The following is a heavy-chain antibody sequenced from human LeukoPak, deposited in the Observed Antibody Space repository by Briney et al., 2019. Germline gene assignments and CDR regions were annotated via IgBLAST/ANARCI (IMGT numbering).Heavy chain of an antibody. D-gene: IGHD3-10*02. V-gene: IGHV3-23*01. CDR2: ISGSGGST. CDR1: GFTFSSYA. Sequence: GGSLRLSCAASGFTFSSYAMSWVRQAPGKGLEWVSAISGSGGSTYYADSVKGRYTISRDNAKNTLYLQMNSLRAEDTAVYYCAELGITMIGGVWGKGTTVTISS. J-gene: IGHJ6*04. CDR3: AELGITMIGGV.